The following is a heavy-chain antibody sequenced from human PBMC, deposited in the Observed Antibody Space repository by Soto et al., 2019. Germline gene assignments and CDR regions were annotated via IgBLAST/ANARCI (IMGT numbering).Heavy chain of an antibody. CDR1: GGSISSYY. Sequence: QVQLQESGPGLVKPSETLSLTCTVSGGSISSYYWSWIRQPPGKGLEWIGYIYYSGSTNYNPSLKSRVTISVDTSKNQFSLKLSSVTAADTAVYYCARYSSRWPNWFDPWGQGTLVTVSS. V-gene: IGHV4-59*08. D-gene: IGHD6-13*01. CDR2: IYYSGST. CDR3: ARYSSRWPNWFDP. J-gene: IGHJ5*02.